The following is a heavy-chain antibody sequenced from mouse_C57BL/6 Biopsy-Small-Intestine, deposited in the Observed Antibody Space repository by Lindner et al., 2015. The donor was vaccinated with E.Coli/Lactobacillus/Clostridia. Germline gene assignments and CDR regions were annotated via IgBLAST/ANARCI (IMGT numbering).Heavy chain of an antibody. D-gene: IGHD2-3*01. V-gene: IGHV1-34*02. CDR1: GYTFTDYN. CDR2: IYPNNGDT. Sequence: VQLQESGPELVKPGASVKISCKASGYTFTDYNMDWMRQSHGKSLEEIGYIYPNNGDTGYNQKFKNKATLTVDKSSNTAFMELHSLTSEDSAVYFCAEGWLLLAYWGPGTLVTVSA. CDR3: AEGWLLLAY. J-gene: IGHJ3*01.